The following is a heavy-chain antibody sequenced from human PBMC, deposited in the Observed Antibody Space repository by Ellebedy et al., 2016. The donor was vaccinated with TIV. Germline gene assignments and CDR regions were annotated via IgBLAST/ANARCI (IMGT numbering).Heavy chain of an antibody. CDR1: GGSISSYY. CDR3: ARDNYGSLDY. CDR2: NSDSGRT. V-gene: IGHV4-59*01. D-gene: IGHD1-26*01. J-gene: IGHJ4*02. Sequence: MPSETLSLTCTVSGGSISSYYWSWIRQPPGKGLEWIGYNSDSGRTNYDPSLKSRITILVDASKKQFSLKLTSVTAADTAVYYCARDNYGSLDYWGQGTLVTVSS.